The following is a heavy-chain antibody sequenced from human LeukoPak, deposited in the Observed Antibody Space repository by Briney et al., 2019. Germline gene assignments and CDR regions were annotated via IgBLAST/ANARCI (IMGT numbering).Heavy chain of an antibody. J-gene: IGHJ4*02. CDR2: IYPTGSI. CDR3: AREPSTFSGYCDF. Sequence: SETLSLTCTVSGGSISSYYWSWIRQPAGKALEWIGRIYPTGSINYNPSLKSRVTMSVDTSKNQLSLKLTSLTAADTAVYFCAREPSTFSGYCDFCGQGTLVTVSS. CDR1: GGSISSYY. V-gene: IGHV4-4*07. D-gene: IGHD3-22*01.